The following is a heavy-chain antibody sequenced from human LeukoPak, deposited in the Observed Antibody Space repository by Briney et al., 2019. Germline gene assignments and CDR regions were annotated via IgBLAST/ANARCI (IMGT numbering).Heavy chain of an antibody. V-gene: IGHV3-30*18. CDR3: ANDGAVSGYFDN. CDR2: ISYDGSNK. D-gene: IGHD6-19*01. Sequence: PGRSLRLSCAASGFTFSNYGLHWVRQAPGKGLEWVAIISYDGSNKYFADSVKGRFTISRDNSKNTLYLQMNSLRAEDTAVYYCANDGAVSGYFDNWGQGTLVTVSS. J-gene: IGHJ4*02. CDR1: GFTFSNYG.